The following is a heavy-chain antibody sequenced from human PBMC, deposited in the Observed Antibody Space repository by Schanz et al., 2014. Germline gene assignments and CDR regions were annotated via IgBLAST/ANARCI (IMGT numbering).Heavy chain of an antibody. CDR1: GFSFSNYW. D-gene: IGHD6-19*01. CDR3: ARDHQWLARYYMDV. CDR2: IKQDGSEK. Sequence: EVQLVESGGGLVQPGESLRLSCAASGFSFSNYWMSWVRQAPGKGLEWVANIKQDGSEKYYVDSVKGRFTISRDNAKKSLYLQMNSLRAEDTAVYYCARDHQWLARYYMDVWGKGTTVTVSS. V-gene: IGHV3-7*01. J-gene: IGHJ6*03.